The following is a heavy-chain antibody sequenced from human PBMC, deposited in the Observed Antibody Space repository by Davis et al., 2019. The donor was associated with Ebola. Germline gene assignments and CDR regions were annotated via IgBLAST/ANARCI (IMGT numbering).Heavy chain of an antibody. CDR2: IWYDGSNK. V-gene: IGHV3-33*06. D-gene: IGHD5-12*01. CDR3: AKDRGWLRSYYFDY. J-gene: IGHJ4*02. Sequence: PGGSLRLSCAASGFTFSSYGMHWVRQAPGKGLEWVAVIWYDGSNKYYADSVKGRFTISRDNSKNTLYLQMNSLRAEDTAVYYCAKDRGWLRSYYFDYWGQGTLVTVSS. CDR1: GFTFSSYG.